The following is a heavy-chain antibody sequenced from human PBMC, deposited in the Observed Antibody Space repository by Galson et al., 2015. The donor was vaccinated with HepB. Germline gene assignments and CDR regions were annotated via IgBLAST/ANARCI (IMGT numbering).Heavy chain of an antibody. D-gene: IGHD3-16*02. Sequence: SLRLSCAASGFTFSSYAMHWVRQAPGKGLEYVSAISSNGGSAYYADSVKGRFTISRDNSKNTLYLQMSSLRAEDTAVYYCVKNYWAQMGVTFGGVIANVAFDIWGQGTMVTVSS. CDR3: VKNYWAQMGVTFGGVIANVAFDI. J-gene: IGHJ3*02. CDR2: ISSNGGSA. CDR1: GFTFSSYA. V-gene: IGHV3-64D*06.